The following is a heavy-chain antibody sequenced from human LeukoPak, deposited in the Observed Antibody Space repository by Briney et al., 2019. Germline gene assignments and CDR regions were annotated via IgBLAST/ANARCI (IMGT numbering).Heavy chain of an antibody. CDR1: GGSISGYY. D-gene: IGHD2-21*01. V-gene: IGHV4-59*08. J-gene: IGHJ4*02. CDR3: ARLLKKSIAIEYYFDY. Sequence: PSETLALTCTVSGGSISGYYWGWIRQPPGKGLEWIGYVYYSGSTNYNPSLKSRVTISVATSKNQFSLRLFSVTAADTAVYYCARLLKKSIAIEYYFDYWGQGTLVTVSS. CDR2: VYYSGST.